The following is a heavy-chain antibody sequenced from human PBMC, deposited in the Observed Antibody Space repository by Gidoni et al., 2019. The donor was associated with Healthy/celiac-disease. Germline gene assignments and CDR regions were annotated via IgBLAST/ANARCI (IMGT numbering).Heavy chain of an antibody. V-gene: IGHV3-30-3*01. CDR2: ISYDGSNK. CDR1: GFTFSSSA. Sequence: QVQLVESGGGVVQPGRSLRLSCAASGFTFSSSATHWVRQAPGKGLEWVAVISYDGSNKYYADSVKGRFTISRDNSKNTLYLQMNSLRAEDTAVYYCARDERVGYYDFWSGSTHFDYWGQGTLVTVSS. D-gene: IGHD3-3*01. J-gene: IGHJ4*02. CDR3: ARDERVGYYDFWSGSTHFDY.